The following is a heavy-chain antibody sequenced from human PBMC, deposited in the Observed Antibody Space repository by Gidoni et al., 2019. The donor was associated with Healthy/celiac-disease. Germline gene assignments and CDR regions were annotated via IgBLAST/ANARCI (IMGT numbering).Heavy chain of an antibody. Sequence: QITLKESGPTLVKPTQTLTLTCTFSGFSLSTSGVGVGWVRQPPAKALEWIALIYWDDDKRYSPAMKSRLTITKDTSKNQVVLTMTNMDPVDTATYYCARAIPGIAAADAFDIWGQGTMVTVSS. V-gene: IGHV2-5*02. D-gene: IGHD6-13*01. CDR2: IYWDDDK. CDR3: ARAIPGIAAADAFDI. J-gene: IGHJ3*02. CDR1: GFSLSTSGVG.